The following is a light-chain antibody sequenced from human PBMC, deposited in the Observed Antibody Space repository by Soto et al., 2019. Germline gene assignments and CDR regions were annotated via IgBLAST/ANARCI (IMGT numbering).Light chain of an antibody. V-gene: IGLV2-14*01. CDR1: SSDVGGYNY. CDR3: TSYTSSSPYV. CDR2: EVR. Sequence: HSVLTQPASVSGSPGQSITISCTGTSSDVGGYNYVSWYQQHPGKAPKLMIYEVRNRPSGISNRFSGSKSGNTASLTISGLQAEDEADYYCTSYTSSSPYVLGTGTKVTV. J-gene: IGLJ1*01.